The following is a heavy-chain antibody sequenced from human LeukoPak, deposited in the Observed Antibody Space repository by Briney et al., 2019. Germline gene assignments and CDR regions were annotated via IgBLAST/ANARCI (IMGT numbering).Heavy chain of an antibody. D-gene: IGHD5-12*01. CDR1: GDSISSSPYY. V-gene: IGHV4-39*07. CDR2: IYNSGGT. Sequence: SETLSLTCTVSGDSISSSPYYWGWIRQPPGRGLEWIGNIYNSGGTYYNPSLMSRVSISVDTSKNQFSLKVRAVTAADTAVYYCARDVDPHFWGQGTLVTVSS. CDR3: ARDVDPHF. J-gene: IGHJ1*01.